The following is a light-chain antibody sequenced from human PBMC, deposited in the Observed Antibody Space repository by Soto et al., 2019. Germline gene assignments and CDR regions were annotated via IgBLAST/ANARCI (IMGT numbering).Light chain of an antibody. CDR3: SSYTSSSTDV. CDR1: SSDVGGYNY. J-gene: IGLJ1*01. Sequence: SVLAQPASVSGSPGQSITISCTGTSSDVGGYNYVSWYRQHPGKAPKLMIYEVSNRPSGVSNRFSGSKSGNTASLTISGLQAEDEADYYCSSYTSSSTDVLGTGTKVTVL. V-gene: IGLV2-14*01. CDR2: EVS.